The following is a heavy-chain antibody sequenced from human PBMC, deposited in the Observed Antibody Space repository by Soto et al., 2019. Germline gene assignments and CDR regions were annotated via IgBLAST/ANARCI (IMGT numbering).Heavy chain of an antibody. V-gene: IGHV3-53*01. CDR3: AYTDSSGWYPVDY. D-gene: IGHD6-19*01. CDR1: GFTVSSNY. J-gene: IGHJ4*02. CDR2: IYSGGST. Sequence: GGSLRLSCAASGFTVSSNYMSWVRQAPGKGLEWVSVIYSGGSTYYADSVKGRFTISRDNSKNTLYLQMNSLRAEDTAVYYCAYTDSSGWYPVDYWGQGTLVTVS.